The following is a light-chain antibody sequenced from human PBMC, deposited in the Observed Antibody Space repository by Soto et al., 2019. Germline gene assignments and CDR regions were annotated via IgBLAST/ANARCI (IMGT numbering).Light chain of an antibody. V-gene: IGLV2-14*01. J-gene: IGLJ2*01. CDR1: SSDVGAYNY. CDR3: TSWTTSTTMK. Sequence: QSALTQPASVSGSPGQSITISCTGTSSDVGAYNYVSWYQQHPGKAPKLMIYDVNIRPSGVSNRFSGSKSGNTASLTISGPQAEDEADNYCTSWTTSTTMKIGGGTKLTVL. CDR2: DVN.